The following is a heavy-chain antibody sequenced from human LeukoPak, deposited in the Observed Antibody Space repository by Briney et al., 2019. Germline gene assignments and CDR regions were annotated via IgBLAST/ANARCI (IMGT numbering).Heavy chain of an antibody. CDR3: ARDVGYGDYDL. J-gene: IGHJ5*02. CDR2: IWYDGSSQ. Sequence: GMSLRLSCAASGYIFSSHGMHWVRRAPGKGLEWVTAIWYDGSSQLYADSVKGRFTISRDDSKNTLYLQMNNLGAADTAVYYCARDVGYGDYDLWGQGTLVTVSS. D-gene: IGHD4-17*01. CDR1: GYIFSSHG. V-gene: IGHV3-33*01.